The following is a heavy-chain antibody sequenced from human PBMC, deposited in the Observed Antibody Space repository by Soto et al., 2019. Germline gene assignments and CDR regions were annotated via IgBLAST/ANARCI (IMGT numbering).Heavy chain of an antibody. CDR1: GFSVGDNY. CDR2: SSSSGGYT. Sequence: QVQLVESGGGLVEPGVALRLSCAASGFSVGDNYMTWIRQAPGKGLEWLSYSSSSGGYTNYADSVKGRCTISRDNAKNSLFLQRDSLRAEDTAVYFCARSSGRRHVFTFDYGLDVWGQGTTVTVSS. D-gene: IGHD3-16*01. V-gene: IGHV3-11*06. CDR3: ARSSGRRHVFTFDYGLDV. J-gene: IGHJ6*02.